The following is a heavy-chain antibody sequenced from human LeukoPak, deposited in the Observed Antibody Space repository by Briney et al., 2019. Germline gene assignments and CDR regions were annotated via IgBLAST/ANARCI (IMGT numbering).Heavy chain of an antibody. Sequence: ASVKVSCKASGYTFTSYDINWVRQANGQGLEWMGWMNPNSGNTGYAQKFQGSVTMTWNTSISTAYMELSSLRSEDTAVYYCARGGGYDFWSGYYRDWFDPWGQGTLVTVSS. D-gene: IGHD3-3*01. CDR3: ARGGGYDFWSGYYRDWFDP. CDR2: MNPNSGNT. CDR1: GYTFTSYD. V-gene: IGHV1-8*01. J-gene: IGHJ5*02.